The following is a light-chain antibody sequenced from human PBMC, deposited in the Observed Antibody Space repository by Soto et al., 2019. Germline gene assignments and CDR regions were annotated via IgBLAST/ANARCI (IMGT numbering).Light chain of an antibody. CDR2: KAS. CDR3: QQYDSYST. Sequence: DIHMTQSPSTLSGSVGDRVTITCRASQTSSSWLAWYQQKPGKAPKLLIYKASTLKSGVPSRFSGSGSGTEFTLTIRSLQPDDFAAYYCQQYDSYSTFGQGTKVDIK. CDR1: QTSSSW. V-gene: IGKV1-5*03. J-gene: IGKJ1*01.